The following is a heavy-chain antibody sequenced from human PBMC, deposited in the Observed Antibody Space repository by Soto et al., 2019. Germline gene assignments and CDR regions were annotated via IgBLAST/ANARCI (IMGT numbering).Heavy chain of an antibody. J-gene: IGHJ6*02. D-gene: IGHD4-4*01. CDR1: GGSISSGGYY. Sequence: QVQLQESGPGLVKPSQTLSLTCTVSGGSISSGGYYWSWIRQHPGKGLEWIGYIYYSGSTYYNPSRKSRVTISVDTSKNQFSLKLSSVTAADTAVYYCARVAGMTTVTADYYYGMDVWGQGTTVTVSS. CDR3: ARVAGMTTVTADYYYGMDV. V-gene: IGHV4-31*03. CDR2: IYYSGST.